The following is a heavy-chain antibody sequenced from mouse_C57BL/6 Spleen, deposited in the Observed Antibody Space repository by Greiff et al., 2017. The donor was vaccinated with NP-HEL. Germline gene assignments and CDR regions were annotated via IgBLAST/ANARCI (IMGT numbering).Heavy chain of an antibody. Sequence: QVQLQQPGAELVKPGASVKMSCKASGYTFTSYWITWVKQRPGQGLEWIGDIYPGSGSTNYNEKFKSKATLTVDTSSSTAYMQLSSLTSEDSAVYYCARHDCGGDGEFAYWGQGTLVTVSA. D-gene: IGHD1-1*02. CDR1: GYTFTSYW. CDR3: ARHDCGGDGEFAY. CDR2: IYPGSGST. J-gene: IGHJ3*01. V-gene: IGHV1-55*01.